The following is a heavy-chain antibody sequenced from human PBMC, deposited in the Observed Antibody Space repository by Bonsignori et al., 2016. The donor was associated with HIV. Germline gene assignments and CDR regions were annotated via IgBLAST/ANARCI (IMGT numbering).Heavy chain of an antibody. CDR2: ISYDGSNK. V-gene: IGHV3-30-3*01. CDR1: GFTFSSYA. J-gene: IGHJ4*02. D-gene: IGHD3-3*01. CDR3: AREWRAFDY. Sequence: GESLKISCAASGFTFSSYAMHWVRQAPGKGLEWVAVISYDGSNKYYADSVKGRFTISRDNSKNTLYLQMNSLRAEDTAVYYCAREWRAFDYWGQGTLVTVSS.